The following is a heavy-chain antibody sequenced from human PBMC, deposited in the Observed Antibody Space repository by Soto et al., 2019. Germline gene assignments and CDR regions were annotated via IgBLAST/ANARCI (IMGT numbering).Heavy chain of an antibody. CDR1: GVSIRSGGYS. CDR3: GGVPGP. J-gene: IGHJ5*01. CDR2: IYHSGST. D-gene: IGHD7-27*01. Sequence: PPETLSLTCTVSGVSIRSGGYSWSLIRHPPGKGLEWIGYIYHSGSTYYNPSLKSRVTISVDRSKNQFSLKLSSVTAADTAVCSCGGVPGPWGQGTLFSVSS. V-gene: IGHV4-30-2*01.